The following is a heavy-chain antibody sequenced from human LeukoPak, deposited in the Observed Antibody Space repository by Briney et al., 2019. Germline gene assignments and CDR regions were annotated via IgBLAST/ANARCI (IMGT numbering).Heavy chain of an antibody. CDR3: AKDGSEPTYYDFRYFDY. Sequence: PGRSPRLSCAASGFTFDDYAMHWVRQAPGNGLEWVSGISWNSGSIGYADSVKGRFTISRDNAKNSLYLQMNSLRAEDTALYYCAKDGSEPTYYDFRYFDYWGQGTLVTVSS. CDR2: ISWNSGSI. CDR1: GFTFDDYA. J-gene: IGHJ4*02. V-gene: IGHV3-9*01. D-gene: IGHD3-3*01.